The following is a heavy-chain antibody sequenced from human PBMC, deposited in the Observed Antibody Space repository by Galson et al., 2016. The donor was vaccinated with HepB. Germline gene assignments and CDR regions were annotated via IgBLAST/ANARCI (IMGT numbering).Heavy chain of an antibody. CDR3: KTRIGPFAGDR. Sequence: SLRLSCAASGFTFNKVWMSWVRQAPGKGLEWVGRIHSRTDGGTTDYAAPVKGRFIISRDDSKNTLYLQMNSLKIEDTAVYYCKTRIGPFAGDRWGQGTRVTVSS. CDR1: GFTFNKVW. V-gene: IGHV3-15*01. CDR2: IHSRTDGGTT. J-gene: IGHJ4*02. D-gene: IGHD3-16*01.